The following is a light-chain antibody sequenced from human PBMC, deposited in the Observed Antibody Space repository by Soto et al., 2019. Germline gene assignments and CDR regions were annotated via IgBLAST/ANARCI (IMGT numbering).Light chain of an antibody. J-gene: IGKJ2*01. CDR1: ETITNND. Sequence: EIVLMQSPDILSLSPGERATVSCRASETITNNDLAWYQKKPGQAPRLRLYGASTRPTGIPDRFSGSGSGTDFTLTIDRLEPEDFAVYFCHHYGTSPPHTFGQGTKLDIK. CDR2: GAS. V-gene: IGKV3-20*01. CDR3: HHYGTSPPHT.